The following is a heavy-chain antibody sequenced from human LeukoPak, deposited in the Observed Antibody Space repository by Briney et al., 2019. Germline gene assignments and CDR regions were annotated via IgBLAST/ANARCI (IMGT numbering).Heavy chain of an antibody. CDR3: TTEYGFSYYFDY. CDR2: IKSKTDGGTT. Sequence: GGSLRLSCAASGFTFSNAWMSWVRQAPGKGLEWVGRIKSKTDGGTTDYAAPVKGRFTISRDDSKNTLYLQMNSLKTEDTAVYYCTTEYGFSYYFDYWGQGTLVTVSS. CDR1: GFTFSNAW. V-gene: IGHV3-15*01. D-gene: IGHD3-3*01. J-gene: IGHJ4*02.